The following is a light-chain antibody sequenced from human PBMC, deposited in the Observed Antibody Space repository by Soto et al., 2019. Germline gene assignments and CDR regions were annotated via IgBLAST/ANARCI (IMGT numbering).Light chain of an antibody. V-gene: IGKV1-12*01. J-gene: IGKJ4*01. CDR3: QQANSFTLT. CDR2: AAS. Sequence: DIEMTQSPSSVSASVGDRVTITCRASQGISSWLAWYQQKQGKAPKLLIYAASSLQSGVPSRLRGSGYGTDLTITISSMKNEDFATYYCQQANSFTLTFGGGTKVDIK. CDR1: QGISSW.